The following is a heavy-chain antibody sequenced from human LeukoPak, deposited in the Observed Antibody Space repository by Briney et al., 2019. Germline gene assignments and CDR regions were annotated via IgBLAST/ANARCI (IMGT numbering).Heavy chain of an antibody. V-gene: IGHV4-39*01. CDR2: IYYRGSP. CDR3: ARHVHSAPMIVVVVTPPYLPDFDL. D-gene: IGHD3-22*01. CDR1: GGSISGTSYY. Sequence: SETLSLTCTVSGGSISGTSYYWGWIRQPPGKGLEWIGSIYYRGSPYYNPSLKSRVTISVDTSKNQFSLKLSSVTAADTAVYYCARHVHSAPMIVVVVTPPYLPDFDLWGRGILVTVSS. J-gene: IGHJ2*01.